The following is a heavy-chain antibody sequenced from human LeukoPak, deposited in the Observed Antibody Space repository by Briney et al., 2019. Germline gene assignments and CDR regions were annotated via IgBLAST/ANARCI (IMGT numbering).Heavy chain of an antibody. J-gene: IGHJ4*02. Sequence: PGGSLRLSCAASGFTLSSNWMTWVRQAPGKGLERVANIKQDGSEKYYVDSVKGRFTISRDNAKNSLYLQMNSLRAEDTAVYYCARGRYSSTWLDYWGQGTLVTVSS. CDR3: ARGRYSSTWLDY. CDR1: GFTLSSNW. CDR2: IKQDGSEK. D-gene: IGHD6-13*01. V-gene: IGHV3-7*01.